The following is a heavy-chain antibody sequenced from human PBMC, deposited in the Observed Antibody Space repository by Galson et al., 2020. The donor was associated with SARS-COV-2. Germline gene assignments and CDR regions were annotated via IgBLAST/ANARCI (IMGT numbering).Heavy chain of an antibody. D-gene: IGHD3-22*01. V-gene: IGHV1-24*01. CDR1: GYTLTELS. CDR2: FDPEDGET. J-gene: IGHJ5*02. CDR3: ATAPMNRPYYYDSSVYYSNWFDP. Sequence: ASVKVSCKVSGYTLTELSMHWVRQAPGKGLEWMGGFDPEDGETIYAQKFQGRVTMTEDTSTDTAYMELSSLRSEDTAVYYCATAPMNRPYYYDSSVYYSNWFDPWGQGTLVTVPS.